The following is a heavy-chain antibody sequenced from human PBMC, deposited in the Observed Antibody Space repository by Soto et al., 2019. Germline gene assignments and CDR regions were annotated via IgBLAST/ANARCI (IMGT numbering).Heavy chain of an antibody. CDR2: IYHSGST. V-gene: IGHV4-30-2*01. CDR3: ARAPHYDSSDEWDSDYYYGMDV. J-gene: IGHJ6*02. Sequence: PSETLSLTCAVSGGSISSGGYSWSWIRQPPGKGLEWIGYIYHSGSTYYNPSLKSRVTISEDRSKNQFSLKLSSVTAADTAVYYCARAPHYDSSDEWDSDYYYGMDVWGQGTTVTVSS. CDR1: GGSISSGGYS. D-gene: IGHD3-22*01.